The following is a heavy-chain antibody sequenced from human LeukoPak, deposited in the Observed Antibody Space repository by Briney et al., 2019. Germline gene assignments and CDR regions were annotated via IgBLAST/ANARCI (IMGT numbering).Heavy chain of an antibody. CDR3: ARAGQEWFGELGFDY. J-gene: IGHJ4*02. CDR1: GLSIAEYT. D-gene: IGHD3-10*01. V-gene: IGHV3-7*01. CDR2: KKQDGSEK. Sequence: GGSLRLFREASGLSIAEYTMHWVRQAPGKGLEGVANKKQDGSEKNYLDPVKCRFTISRDNAKNSLYLQVNSLRGEDTAVYYCARAGQEWFGELGFDYWGQGTLVTVSS.